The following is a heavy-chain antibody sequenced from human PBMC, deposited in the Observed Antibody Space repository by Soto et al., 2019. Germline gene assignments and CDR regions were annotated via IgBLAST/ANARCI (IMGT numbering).Heavy chain of an antibody. CDR2: TYYRSKWYN. J-gene: IGHJ6*02. D-gene: IGHD5-18*01. CDR3: ARDGGYSYGWSYDGMDV. V-gene: IGHV6-1*01. CDR1: GDSVSSNSAA. Sequence: SQTLSLTCAISGDSVSSNSAAWNWIRQSPSRGLEWLGGTYYRSKWYNDYAVSVKSRITINPDTSKNQFSLQLNSVTPEDTAVYYCARDGGYSYGWSYDGMDVWGPGTTVTVSS.